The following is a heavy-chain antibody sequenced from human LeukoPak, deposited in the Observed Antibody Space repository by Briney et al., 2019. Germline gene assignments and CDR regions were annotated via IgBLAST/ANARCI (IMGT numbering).Heavy chain of an antibody. V-gene: IGHV5-51*01. Sequence: GESLKISCKGSGYRFTSYWIGWVRQMPGKGLEWMAIIYPDDSNSRYSPSFQGQVTISADKSISTANLQWSSLKASDTAMYYCARSGGNYYSIWGQGTMVTVSS. CDR1: GYRFTSYW. D-gene: IGHD1-26*01. J-gene: IGHJ3*02. CDR2: IYPDDSNS. CDR3: ARSGGNYYSI.